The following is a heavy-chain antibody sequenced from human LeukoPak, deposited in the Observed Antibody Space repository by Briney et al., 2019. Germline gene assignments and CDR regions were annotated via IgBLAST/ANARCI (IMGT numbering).Heavy chain of an antibody. CDR2: IGSNGRSQ. CDR3: AKDREYSYVYDAFDI. J-gene: IGHJ3*02. V-gene: IGHV3-33*06. Sequence: GGSLRLSCAASGFTFSNYGMHWVRQAPGKGLEWVAVIGSNGRSQYYADSVKGRFTISRDNSKNTLYLQMNTLRAEDTAVYYCAKDREYSYVYDAFDIWGQGTLVTVSS. CDR1: GFTFSNYG. D-gene: IGHD3-16*01.